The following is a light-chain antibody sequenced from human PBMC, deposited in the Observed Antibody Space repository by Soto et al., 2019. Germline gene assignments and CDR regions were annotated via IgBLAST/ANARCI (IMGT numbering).Light chain of an antibody. CDR1: SSDVGGYNY. Sequence: QSALTQPASVSGSPGQSITISCTGTSSDVGGYNYVSWFQHHPGKAPKLIIYEVSYRPSGVSNRSSGSKSGDTASLTISGLQAEDEADYYCSSFTNTITRYAFGTGTKLTVL. J-gene: IGLJ1*01. CDR2: EVS. V-gene: IGLV2-14*01. CDR3: SSFTNTITRYA.